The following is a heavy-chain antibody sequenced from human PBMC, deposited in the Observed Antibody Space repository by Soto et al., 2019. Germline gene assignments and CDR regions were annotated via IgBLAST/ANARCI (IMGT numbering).Heavy chain of an antibody. CDR3: ARNNGNCRLDN. V-gene: IGHV3-33*01. CDR1: GFTFSSYG. Sequence: QVQLVESGGGVVQPGRSLRLSCVTSGFTFSSYGMHWARQAPGKGLEWVAIIWYDGSNKYYADSVKGRFTISRDQSKNTVYLQMNSLRAEDTALYHCARNNGNCRLDNWGQGTLVTVSS. CDR2: IWYDGSNK. J-gene: IGHJ4*02. D-gene: IGHD1-7*01.